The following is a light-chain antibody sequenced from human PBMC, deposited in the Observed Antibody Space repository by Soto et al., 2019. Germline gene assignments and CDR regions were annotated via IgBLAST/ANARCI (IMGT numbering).Light chain of an antibody. Sequence: QSVLTQPPSASGAPGQRVTISCSGSSSNIGSNTINWYQQLPGTAPKLLISSNNQRPSVVPDRFSGSKSGTSASLAISGLQSEDEADYYCETWDDSLNGVVFGGGTKLTVL. J-gene: IGLJ2*01. CDR3: ETWDDSLNGVV. CDR1: SSNIGSNT. V-gene: IGLV1-44*01. CDR2: SNN.